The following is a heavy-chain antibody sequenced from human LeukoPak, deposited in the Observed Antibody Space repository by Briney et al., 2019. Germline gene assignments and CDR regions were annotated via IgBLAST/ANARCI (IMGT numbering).Heavy chain of an antibody. CDR1: GFTFSNAW. D-gene: IGHD3-22*01. CDR2: INTDGSST. V-gene: IGHV3-74*01. Sequence: GGSLRLSCAASGFTFSNAWMSWVRQAPGKGLVWVSRINTDGSSTSYADSVKGRFTISRDNAKNTLYLQMNSLRAEDTAVYYCARSHYYDSSGYYYYYYGMDVWGQGTTVTVSS. CDR3: ARSHYYDSSGYYYYYYGMDV. J-gene: IGHJ6*02.